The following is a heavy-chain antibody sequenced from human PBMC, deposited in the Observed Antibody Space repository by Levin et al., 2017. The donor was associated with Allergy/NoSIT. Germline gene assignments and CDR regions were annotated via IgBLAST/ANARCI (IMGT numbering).Heavy chain of an antibody. D-gene: IGHD3-16*02. Sequence: SETLSLTCAVYGGSFSGYYWSWIRQPPGKGLEWIGEINHSGSTNYNPSLKSRVTISVDTSKNQFSLKLSSVTAADTAVYYCARTMRFYDYIWGSYRDDYFDYWGQGTLVTVSS. J-gene: IGHJ4*02. CDR3: ARTMRFYDYIWGSYRDDYFDY. V-gene: IGHV4-34*01. CDR2: INHSGST. CDR1: GGSFSGYY.